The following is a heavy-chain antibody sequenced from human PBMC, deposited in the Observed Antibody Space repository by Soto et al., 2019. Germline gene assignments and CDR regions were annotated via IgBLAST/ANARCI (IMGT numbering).Heavy chain of an antibody. D-gene: IGHD1-1*01. J-gene: IGHJ6*02. Sequence: PSETLSLTCAVSGGSISSGGYSWSWIRQPPGKGLEWIGYIYHSGSTYYNPSLKSRVTISVDRSKNQFSLKLSSVTAADTAVYYCAREGERWNDGHYYYYGMDVWGQGTTVTVSS. CDR2: IYHSGST. V-gene: IGHV4-30-2*01. CDR3: AREGERWNDGHYYYYGMDV. CDR1: GGSISSGGYS.